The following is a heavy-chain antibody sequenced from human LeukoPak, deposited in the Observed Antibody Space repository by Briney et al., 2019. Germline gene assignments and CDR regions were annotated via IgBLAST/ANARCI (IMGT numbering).Heavy chain of an antibody. V-gene: IGHV3-7*03. J-gene: IGHJ3*02. CDR1: GFTFSSYW. CDR2: IKQDGSEK. CDR3: AKDKANWNYVSDAFDM. Sequence: GGSLRLSCAASGFTFSSYWMSWVRQAPGKGLEWVANIKQDGSEKYYVDSVKGRFTISRDNSKNTLYLQMNSLRAEDTAVYYCAKDKANWNYVSDAFDMWGQGTMVTVSS. D-gene: IGHD1-7*01.